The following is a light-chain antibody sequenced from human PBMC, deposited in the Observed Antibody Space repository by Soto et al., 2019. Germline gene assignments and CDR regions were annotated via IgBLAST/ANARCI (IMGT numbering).Light chain of an antibody. CDR1: SGDVGAYDF. CDR3: ASFTNTSSYV. V-gene: IGLV2-14*01. Sequence: QSALTQPASVSGSPGQSITISCTGTSGDVGAYDFVSWYQQHPGKAPRLMIYNVNNRPAGASNRFSGSKSGSTASLTISTLQAEDEADYYCASFTNTSSYVFGAGTKLTVL. J-gene: IGLJ1*01. CDR2: NVN.